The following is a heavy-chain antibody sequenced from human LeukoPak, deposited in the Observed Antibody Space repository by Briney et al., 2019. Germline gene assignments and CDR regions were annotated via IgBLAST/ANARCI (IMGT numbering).Heavy chain of an antibody. J-gene: IGHJ4*02. D-gene: IGHD1-26*01. CDR1: GGSFSGYY. Sequence: SETLSLTCAVYGGSFSGYYWSWIRQPPGKGLEWIGEINHSGSTNYNPSLKSRVTISVDTSKNQFSLKLSSVTAADTAVYYCARDNGSGSYYAGGAFDYWGQGTLVTVSS. CDR3: ARDNGSGSYYAGGAFDY. V-gene: IGHV4-34*01. CDR2: INHSGST.